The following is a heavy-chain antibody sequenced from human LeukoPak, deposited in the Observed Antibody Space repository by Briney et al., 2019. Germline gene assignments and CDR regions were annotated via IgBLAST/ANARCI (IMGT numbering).Heavy chain of an antibody. CDR1: GFTFNSYA. CDR3: ARDSGWLRYHD. CDR2: IGGSSIGHST. D-gene: IGHD5-12*01. V-gene: IGHV3-23*01. J-gene: IGHJ4*02. Sequence: PGGSLRLSCAASGFTFNSYAFNWGRQAPGKGLEWVSGIGGSSIGHSTHYADSVKGRFTISRDNSKNMVYLQMDSLRAEDTALYYCARDSGWLRYHDWGQGALVTVSS.